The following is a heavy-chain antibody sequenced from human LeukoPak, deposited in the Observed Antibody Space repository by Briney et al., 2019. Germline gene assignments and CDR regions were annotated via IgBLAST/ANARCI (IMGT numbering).Heavy chain of an antibody. D-gene: IGHD6-6*01. CDR3: ARHPYSSSVAYYYYYMDV. Sequence: SETLSLTCTVSGGSISSNSYYWGWIRQPPGKGLEWIGSIYYSGSTYYSPSLKSRVTISVDTSKNQFSLKLSSVTAADTAVYYCARHPYSSSVAYYYYYMDVWGKGTTVTVSS. CDR2: IYYSGST. V-gene: IGHV4-39*01. CDR1: GGSISSNSYY. J-gene: IGHJ6*03.